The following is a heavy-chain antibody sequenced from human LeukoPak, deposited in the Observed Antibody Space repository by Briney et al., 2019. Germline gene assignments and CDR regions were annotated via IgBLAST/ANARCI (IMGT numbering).Heavy chain of an antibody. CDR1: GFTFSSYA. Sequence: GGSLRLSCAASGFTFSSYAMSWVRQAPGKGLEWVSAISGSGGSTYYADSVRGRFTISRDNSKNTLYLQMNSLRAEDTAVYYCAKALSNYYDSSGYYSPFDYWGQGTLVTASS. V-gene: IGHV3-23*01. J-gene: IGHJ4*02. D-gene: IGHD3-22*01. CDR3: AKALSNYYDSSGYYSPFDY. CDR2: ISGSGGST.